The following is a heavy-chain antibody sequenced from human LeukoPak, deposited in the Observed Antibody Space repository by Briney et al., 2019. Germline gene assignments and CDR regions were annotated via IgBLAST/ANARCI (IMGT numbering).Heavy chain of an antibody. Sequence: SETLSLTCTVSGGSISSYYWSWIRQPPGKGLEWIGYIYYSGSTNYNPSLKSRVTISVDTSMNQLSLKLSSVTAADTAVYYCARPLIVGGGVSWFDPWGQGTLVTVSS. CDR2: IYYSGST. D-gene: IGHD1-26*01. V-gene: IGHV4-59*01. J-gene: IGHJ5*02. CDR1: GGSISSYY. CDR3: ARPLIVGGGVSWFDP.